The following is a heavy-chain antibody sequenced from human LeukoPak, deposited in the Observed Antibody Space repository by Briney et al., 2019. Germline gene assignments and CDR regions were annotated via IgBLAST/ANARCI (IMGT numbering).Heavy chain of an antibody. CDR3: ARGHYVVVPAGDLYYYYYMDV. D-gene: IGHD2-2*01. CDR1: GGSFSGYY. J-gene: IGHJ6*03. Sequence: PSETLSLTCAVYGGSFSGYYWSWIRQPPGKGLEWIGEINHSGSTNYNQSLKSRVTISVDTSKNQFSLKLSSVTAADTAVYYCARGHYVVVPAGDLYYYYYMDVWGKGTTVTVSS. V-gene: IGHV4-34*01. CDR2: INHSGST.